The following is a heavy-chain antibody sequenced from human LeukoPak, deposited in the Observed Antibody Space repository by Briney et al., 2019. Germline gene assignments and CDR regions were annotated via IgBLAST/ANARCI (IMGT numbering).Heavy chain of an antibody. Sequence: HRGGCLRLSCAASGFTFSRTWMRWVRQSPGEGLEWVANINGVETENYYVNYVKSLFTISTATTNSSLYLQINSLRAENTAVYSCASDPDSHNACGWFDSWGQGTVVTVSS. CDR2: INGVETEN. V-gene: IGHV3-7*01. CDR1: GFTFSRTW. J-gene: IGHJ5*01. CDR3: ASDPDSHNACGWFDS. D-gene: IGHD1-14*01.